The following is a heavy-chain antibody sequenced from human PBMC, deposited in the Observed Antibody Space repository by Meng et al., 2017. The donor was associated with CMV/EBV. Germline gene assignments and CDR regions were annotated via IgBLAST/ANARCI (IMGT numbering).Heavy chain of an antibody. CDR1: GGSICSYC. D-gene: IGHD6-19*01. CDR3: ARDSSGWYPHFDY. V-gene: IGHV4-4*07. CDR2: IYTSGST. J-gene: IGHJ4*02. Sequence: QVLLLGSGPGLVMPSETLSLTCTVSGGSICSYCWSWIRQPAGKGLEWIGRIYTSGSTNYNPSLKSRVTMSVATSKNQFSLKLSSVTDADTAVYYCARDSSGWYPHFDYWGQGTLVTVSS.